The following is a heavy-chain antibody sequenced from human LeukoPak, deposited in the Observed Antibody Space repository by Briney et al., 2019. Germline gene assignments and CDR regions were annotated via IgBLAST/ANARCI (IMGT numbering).Heavy chain of an antibody. V-gene: IGHV1-69*05. CDR1: GGTFSSYA. Sequence: SVKVSCKASGGTFSSYAISWVRQAPGQGLEWMGGIIPIFGTANYAQKFQGRVTITTDESTSTAYMELSSLRSEDTAVYYCARWVLDYYYMDVWGKGTTVTASS. CDR2: IIPIFGTA. J-gene: IGHJ6*03. CDR3: ARWVLDYYYMDV.